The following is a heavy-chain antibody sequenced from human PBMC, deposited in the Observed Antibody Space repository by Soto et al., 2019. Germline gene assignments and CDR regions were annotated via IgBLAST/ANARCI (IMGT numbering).Heavy chain of an antibody. CDR3: ARGPHVGISTS. Sequence: EVQLVESGGGLIQPGGSLRLSCAASGFNVSSNYMSWVRHAPGKGLEWLSVIYSGGSTYYAESVKGRFTISRDNSKNTLNLQMNALRVEDMAVYYCARGPHVGISTSWGQGTLVTVSS. J-gene: IGHJ4*02. V-gene: IGHV3-53*01. D-gene: IGHD2-2*01. CDR2: IYSGGST. CDR1: GFNVSSNY.